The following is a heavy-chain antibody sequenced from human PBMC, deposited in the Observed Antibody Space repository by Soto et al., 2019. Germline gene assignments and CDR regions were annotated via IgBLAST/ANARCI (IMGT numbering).Heavy chain of an antibody. J-gene: IGHJ4*02. D-gene: IGHD2-21*01. CDR1: GFTFSHHG. CDR3: AKESDYYSNSKWSFGS. Sequence: QVQLVESGGGVVQPGRSLRLSCAASGFTFSHHGMHWVRQAPGKGLEWLTVVSSDGSITYDADSVRGRFAISRDNSKNTLYLHMNSRRTEDTAVYYCAKESDYYSNSKWSFGSWGQGILVTVSS. V-gene: IGHV3-30*18. CDR2: VSSDGSIT.